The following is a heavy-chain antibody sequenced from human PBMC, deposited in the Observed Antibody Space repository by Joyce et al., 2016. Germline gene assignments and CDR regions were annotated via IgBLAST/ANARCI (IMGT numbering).Heavy chain of an antibody. D-gene: IGHD3-16*01. Sequence: QVQLVQSGAEVKKPGASVKVSCKASGYTFTSYGMGWLRQAPGQGLEWMGWISTYNGNAKYAEKVHGRVTMTTETSTSTAYLELRSLRSDDTAVYYCASGPTSVWGSYSYWGQGTLVAVSS. CDR2: ISTYNGNA. V-gene: IGHV1-18*04. CDR3: ASGPTSVWGSYSY. CDR1: GYTFTSYG. J-gene: IGHJ4*02.